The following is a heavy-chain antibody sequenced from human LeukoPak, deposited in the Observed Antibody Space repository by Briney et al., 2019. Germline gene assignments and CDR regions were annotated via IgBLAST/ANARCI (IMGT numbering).Heavy chain of an antibody. J-gene: IGHJ4*02. V-gene: IGHV3-43*02. CDR2: ISGDGGGT. CDR3: AKEGSAGTADY. CDR1: GFTFDDYA. D-gene: IGHD6-13*01. Sequence: GGSLRLSCAASGFTFDDYAMDWVRQAPGKGLEWVSLISGDGGGTYYADSVKGRFTISRDNSKNSLYLQMYNLRIEDTALYYCAKEGSAGTADYWGQGTLVTVSS.